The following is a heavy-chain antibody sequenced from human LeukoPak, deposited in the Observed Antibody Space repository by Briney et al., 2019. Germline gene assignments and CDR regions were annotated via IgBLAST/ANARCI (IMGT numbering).Heavy chain of an antibody. CDR2: INHSGST. CDR1: GGSFSGYY. J-gene: IGHJ6*03. Sequence: SETLSLTCAVYGGSFSGYYWSWIRQPPGKGLEWIGEINHSGSTNDNPSLKSRVTISVDTSKNQFSLKLSSVTAADTAVYYCARGRVEGYDFWSGYSHRGYYYMDVWGKGTTVTVSS. CDR3: ARGRVEGYDFWSGYSHRGYYYMDV. D-gene: IGHD3-3*01. V-gene: IGHV4-34*01.